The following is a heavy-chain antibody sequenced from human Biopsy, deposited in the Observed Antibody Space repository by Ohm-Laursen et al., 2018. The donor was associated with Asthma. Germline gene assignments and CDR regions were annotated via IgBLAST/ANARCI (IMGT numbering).Heavy chain of an antibody. CDR1: GGTFNTYV. CDR2: INSVFGTT. V-gene: IGHV1-69*13. CDR3: ARKAGSCISSTCYSLDF. D-gene: IGHD2-15*01. J-gene: IGHJ4*02. Sequence: SVKVSCKSLGGTFNTYVIGWVRQAPGQGLEWMGGINSVFGTTTYPQKFQDRVTITADDSTSTVYMELSSLRSEDTAVYYCARKAGSCISSTCYSLDFWGQGTLVTVSS.